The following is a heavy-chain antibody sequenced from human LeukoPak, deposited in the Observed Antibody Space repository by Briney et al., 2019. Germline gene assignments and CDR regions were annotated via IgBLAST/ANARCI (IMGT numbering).Heavy chain of an antibody. J-gene: IGHJ3*02. CDR3: ARWGGQLAFDI. D-gene: IGHD6-6*01. V-gene: IGHV3-11*01. CDR1: GFTFSSYN. Sequence: GGSLRLSCAASGFTFSSYNMIWVRQAPGKGLEWVSYISSSGSTIYYADSVKGRFTISRDNAKNSLYLQMNSLRAEDTAVYYCARWGGQLAFDIWGQGTMVTVSS. CDR2: ISSSGSTI.